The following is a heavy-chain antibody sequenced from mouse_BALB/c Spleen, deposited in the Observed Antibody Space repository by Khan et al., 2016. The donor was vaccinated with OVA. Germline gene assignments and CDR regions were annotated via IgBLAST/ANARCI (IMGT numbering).Heavy chain of an antibody. CDR1: GYTFTDYY. Sequence: VKLLESGAELARPGASVKLSCKASGYTFTDYYINWVKQRTGQGLEWIGEISPGSGATYYNEKFKGKATLTADKSSTTAYMQLSSLTSEASAVYFCARRNYFGYTFAYWGQGTLVTVSA. CDR2: ISPGSGAT. D-gene: IGHD1-2*01. CDR3: ARRNYFGYTFAY. V-gene: IGHV1-77*01. J-gene: IGHJ3*01.